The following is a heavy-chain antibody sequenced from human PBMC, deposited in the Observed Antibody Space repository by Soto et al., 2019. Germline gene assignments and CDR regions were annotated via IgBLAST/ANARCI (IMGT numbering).Heavy chain of an antibody. J-gene: IGHJ4*02. Sequence: SETLSLTCTVSGGSISSYYWSWIRQPPGKGLEWIGYIYYSGSTNYNPSLKSRVTISVDTSKNQFSLKLSSVTAADTAVYYCARHGAPGYSSSSLGYWGQATLVTVSS. CDR3: ARHGAPGYSSSSLGY. D-gene: IGHD6-13*01. V-gene: IGHV4-59*08. CDR2: IYYSGST. CDR1: GGSISSYY.